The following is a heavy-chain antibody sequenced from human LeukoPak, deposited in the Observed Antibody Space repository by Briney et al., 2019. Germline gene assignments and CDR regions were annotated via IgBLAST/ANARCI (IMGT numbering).Heavy chain of an antibody. Sequence: PSETLSLTCAVYGGSFSGYYWSWVRQPPGKGLEWIGEIYHSGSTNYNPSLKSRVTISVDKSKNQFSLKLSSVTAADTAVYYCAVTVEDGYNLRVSAFDIWGQGTMVTVSS. D-gene: IGHD5-24*01. CDR3: AVTVEDGYNLRVSAFDI. J-gene: IGHJ3*02. V-gene: IGHV4-34*01. CDR2: IYHSGST. CDR1: GGSFSGYY.